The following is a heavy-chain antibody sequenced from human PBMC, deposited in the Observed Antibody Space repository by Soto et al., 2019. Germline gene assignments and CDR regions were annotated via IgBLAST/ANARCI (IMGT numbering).Heavy chain of an antibody. CDR3: ARESGYDNYDY. CDR1: GGSISSYY. Sequence: QVQLQESGPGLVKPSETLSLTCTVSGGSISSYYWSWIRQPPGKGLEWIGYIYYSGSTNYNPSLKSRVTMSVGTSKNQFSLKLSSVTAADTAVYYCARESGYDNYDYWGQGTLVTVSS. CDR2: IYYSGST. V-gene: IGHV4-59*01. J-gene: IGHJ4*02. D-gene: IGHD5-12*01.